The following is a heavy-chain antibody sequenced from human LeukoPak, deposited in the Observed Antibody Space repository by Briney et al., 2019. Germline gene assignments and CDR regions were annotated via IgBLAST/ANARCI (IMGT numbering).Heavy chain of an antibody. CDR3: ARDPRYCSSTSCYAFDI. CDR1: GFTVSSNY. J-gene: IGHJ3*02. V-gene: IGHV3-53*01. Sequence: GGSLRLSCAASGFTVSSNYMSWVRQAPGKGLEWVSVIYSGGSTYYADSVKGRFTISRDNSKNTLYLQMNSLRAEDTAVYYCARDPRYCSSTSCYAFDIWGQGTMVTVS. D-gene: IGHD2-2*01. CDR2: IYSGGST.